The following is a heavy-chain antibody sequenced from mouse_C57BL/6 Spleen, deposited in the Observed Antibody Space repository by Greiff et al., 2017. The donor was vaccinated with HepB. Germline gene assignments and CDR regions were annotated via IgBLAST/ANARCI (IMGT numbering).Heavy chain of an antibody. J-gene: IGHJ1*03. CDR2: IRLKSDNYAT. D-gene: IGHD1-1*01. V-gene: IGHV6-3*01. CDR1: GFTFSNYW. CDR3: SPSTTVEATDWYSDV. Sequence: EVQLVEPGGGLVQPGGSMKLSCVASGFTFSNYWMNWVRQSPEKGLEWVAQIRLKSDNYATHYAESVKGRFTISRDDSKSSVYLQMNNLRAEDTGIYYCSPSTTVEATDWYSDVWGTGTTVTVSS.